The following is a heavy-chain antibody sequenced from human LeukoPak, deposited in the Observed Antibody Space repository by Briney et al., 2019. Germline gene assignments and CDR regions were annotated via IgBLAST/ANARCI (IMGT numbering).Heavy chain of an antibody. Sequence: GGSLRLSCAASGFTFSSYAMTWVRQAPGKGLEWVSAISGSGGSTYYADSVKGRFTISRDNSKDTLSLQMNSLRVEDTAVYYCVKVGPSSPYWGQGTLVTVSS. CDR3: VKVGPSSPY. V-gene: IGHV3-23*01. D-gene: IGHD1-26*01. CDR2: ISGSGGST. J-gene: IGHJ4*02. CDR1: GFTFSSYA.